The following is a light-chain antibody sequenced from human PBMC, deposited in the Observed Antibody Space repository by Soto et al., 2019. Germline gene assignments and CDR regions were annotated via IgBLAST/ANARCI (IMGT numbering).Light chain of an antibody. Sequence: QSVLTQPPSASGSPGQSVTISCTGTSSDVGGYNFVAWYQQQPGKAPKLMIYEVTKRPSRVPDRFSGSKSGNTASLTVTGLQAEDEADYYCSSYAGSTNFYVFGTGTKLTVL. CDR1: SSDVGGYNF. V-gene: IGLV2-8*01. CDR3: SSYAGSTNFYV. J-gene: IGLJ1*01. CDR2: EVT.